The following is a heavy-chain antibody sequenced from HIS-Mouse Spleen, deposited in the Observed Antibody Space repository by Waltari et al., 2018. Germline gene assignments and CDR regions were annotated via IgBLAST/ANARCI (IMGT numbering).Heavy chain of an antibody. J-gene: IGHJ3*02. CDR3: AREWGRIVAHAFGI. Sequence: QVQLVQSGAEVKKPGASVKVSCKASGYTFTGYYMHWVRQAPGQGLEWMGWSNPNSGGTNHAQKFQGRVTMTRDTSISTAYMELSRLRSDDTAVYYCAREWGRIVAHAFGIWGQGTMVTVSS. D-gene: IGHD1-26*01. CDR2: SNPNSGGT. V-gene: IGHV1-2*02. CDR1: GYTFTGYY.